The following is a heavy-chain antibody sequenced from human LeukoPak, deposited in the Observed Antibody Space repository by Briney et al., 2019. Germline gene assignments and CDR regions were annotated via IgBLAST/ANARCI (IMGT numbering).Heavy chain of an antibody. CDR1: GFTFSSYS. CDR2: ISSSSSTI. V-gene: IGHV3-48*04. CDR3: AGPSVGVVVTDDAFDI. D-gene: IGHD2-21*02. Sequence: GGSLRLSCAASGFTFSSYSMNWVRQAPGKGLEWISYISSSSSTIYYADSVKGRFTISRDNAKNSLYLQMNSLRAEDTAVYYCAGPSVGVVVTDDAFDIWGQGTMVTVSS. J-gene: IGHJ3*02.